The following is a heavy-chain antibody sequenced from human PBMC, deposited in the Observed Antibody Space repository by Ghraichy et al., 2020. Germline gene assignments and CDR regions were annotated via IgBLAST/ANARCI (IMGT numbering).Heavy chain of an antibody. D-gene: IGHD3-10*01. CDR1: GYTLTELS. J-gene: IGHJ6*02. V-gene: IGHV1-24*01. Sequence: ASVKVSCKVSGYTLTELSMHWVRQAPGKGLEWMGGFDPEDGETIYAQKFQGRVTMTEDTSTDTAYMELSSLRSEDTAVYYCATEHKYYYGSGSYYFPRHAMDVWGQGTTVTVSS. CDR3: ATEHKYYYGSGSYYFPRHAMDV. CDR2: FDPEDGET.